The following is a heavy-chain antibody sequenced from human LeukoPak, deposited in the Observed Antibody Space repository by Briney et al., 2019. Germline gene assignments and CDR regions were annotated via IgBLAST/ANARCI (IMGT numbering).Heavy chain of an antibody. Sequence: GGSLRLSCAASGFTFSSYSMNWVRQAPGKGLEGVSSISSSSGYIYYADSVKGRFTISRDNAKNSLYLQMNSLRAEDTAVYYCARDSNVGDYYDSSGYLQYYGMDVWGQGTTVTVSS. CDR1: GFTFSSYS. D-gene: IGHD3-22*01. V-gene: IGHV3-21*01. CDR2: ISSSSGYI. J-gene: IGHJ6*02. CDR3: ARDSNVGDYYDSSGYLQYYGMDV.